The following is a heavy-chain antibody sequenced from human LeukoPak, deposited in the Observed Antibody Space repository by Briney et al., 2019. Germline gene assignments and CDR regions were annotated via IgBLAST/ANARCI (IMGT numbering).Heavy chain of an antibody. CDR2: INPSGGST. Sequence: ASVKVSCKASGYTFTSQYVHCVRQAPGRGLEWMGIINPSGGSTRYAQKFQGRVTMTRDTSTSTVYMELKRLRSEDTAVYYCASWFGENDALDIWGQGTMVTVSS. V-gene: IGHV1-46*01. CDR1: GYTFTSQY. J-gene: IGHJ3*02. CDR3: ASWFGENDALDI. D-gene: IGHD3-10*01.